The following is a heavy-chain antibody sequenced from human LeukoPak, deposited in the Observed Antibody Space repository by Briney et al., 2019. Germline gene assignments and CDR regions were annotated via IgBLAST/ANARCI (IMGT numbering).Heavy chain of an antibody. CDR1: GFTFSSYW. CDR3: AREGKMATIPAAY. V-gene: IGHV3-7*01. J-gene: IGHJ4*02. Sequence: TGGSLRLSCAASGFTFSSYWMSWVREAPGKGREWVANIKQDGSEKNYVDSVKGRFTISRDNAKNPLYLQRNSLRAEDTAVYYCAREGKMATIPAAYWGQGTLVTVSS. CDR2: IKQDGSEK. D-gene: IGHD5-24*01.